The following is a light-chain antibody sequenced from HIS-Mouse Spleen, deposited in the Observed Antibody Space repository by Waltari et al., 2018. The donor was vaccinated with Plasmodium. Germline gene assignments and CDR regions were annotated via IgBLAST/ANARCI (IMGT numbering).Light chain of an antibody. CDR1: ALPKQY. CDR3: QSADSSGTYV. Sequence: SYELTQPPSVSVSPGQTARITCSGDALPKQYAYWYQQKPGQAPVVVIYNDSERPSGIPERFSGSSSGTTVTLTISGVQAEDEADYYCQSADSSGTYVFGTGTKVTVL. J-gene: IGLJ1*01. CDR2: NDS. V-gene: IGLV3-25*03.